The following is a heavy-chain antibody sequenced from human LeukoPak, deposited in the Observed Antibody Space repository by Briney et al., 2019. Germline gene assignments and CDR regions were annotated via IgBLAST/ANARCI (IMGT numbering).Heavy chain of an antibody. CDR1: GYTFTSYG. V-gene: IGHV1-18*01. CDR3: ARIRNYYDSSRQGLGFDY. D-gene: IGHD3-22*01. J-gene: IGHJ4*02. CDR2: ISAYSGNT. Sequence: ASVKVSCKASGYTFTSYGISWVRQAPRQGLEWMGWISAYSGNTNYAQKLQGRVTMTTDTSTSTAYMELRSLRSDDTAVYYCARIRNYYDSSRQGLGFDYWGQGTLVTVSS.